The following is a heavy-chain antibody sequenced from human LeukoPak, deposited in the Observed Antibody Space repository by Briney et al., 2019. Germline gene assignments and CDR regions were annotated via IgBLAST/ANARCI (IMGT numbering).Heavy chain of an antibody. CDR2: IYTSGST. CDR3: ALYSKGGSGPLLT. Sequence: SQTLSLTCTVSGGSISSGGYYWSWIRQPAGKGLEWIGRIYTSGSTNYNPSLKSRVTMSVDTSKNQFSLKLSSVTAADTAVYYCALYSKGGSGPLLTWGQGTLVTVSS. J-gene: IGHJ4*02. V-gene: IGHV4-61*02. CDR1: GGSISSGGYY. D-gene: IGHD6-19*01.